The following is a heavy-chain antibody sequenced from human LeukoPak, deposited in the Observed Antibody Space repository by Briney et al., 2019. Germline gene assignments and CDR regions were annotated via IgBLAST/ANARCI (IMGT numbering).Heavy chain of an antibody. CDR1: GGSVSSGSYY. D-gene: IGHD2-8*01. Sequence: SETLSLTCTVSGGSVSSGSYYWSWIRQPPGKGLEWIGYIYYSGSTNYNPSLKSRVTISVDTSKNQFSLKLSPVTAADTAAYYCARDPVYDAFDIWGQGTMVTVSS. CDR2: IYYSGST. J-gene: IGHJ3*02. CDR3: ARDPVYDAFDI. V-gene: IGHV4-61*01.